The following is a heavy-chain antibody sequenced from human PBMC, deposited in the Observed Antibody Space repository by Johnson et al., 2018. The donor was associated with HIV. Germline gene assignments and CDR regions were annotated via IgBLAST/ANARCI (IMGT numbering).Heavy chain of an antibody. CDR3: ARANSYGDYRAKAFDI. Sequence: VQLVESGGGLVKPGGSLRLSCAASGFTFSDYYMSWVRQAPGMGLEWVSVIYTGGNTYYANSVKDRFTISRDNAKNSLYLQMNSLRAEDTALYYCARANSYGDYRAKAFDIWGQGTMVTVSS. CDR1: GFTFSDYY. J-gene: IGHJ3*02. D-gene: IGHD4-17*01. CDR2: IYTGGNT. V-gene: IGHV3-66*01.